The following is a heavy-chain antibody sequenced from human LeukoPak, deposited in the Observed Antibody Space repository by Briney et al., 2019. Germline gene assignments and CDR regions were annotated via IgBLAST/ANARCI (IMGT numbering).Heavy chain of an antibody. CDR3: ARGNYDFWSGYDY. Sequence: SETLSLTCAVYGGSFSGYYWSWIRQPPGKGLEWIGYIYHSGSTYYNPSLKSRVTISVDRSKNQFSLKLSSVTAADTAVYYCARGNYDFWSGYDYWGQGTLVTVSS. J-gene: IGHJ4*02. V-gene: IGHV4-34*01. CDR1: GGSFSGYY. D-gene: IGHD3-3*01. CDR2: IYHSGST.